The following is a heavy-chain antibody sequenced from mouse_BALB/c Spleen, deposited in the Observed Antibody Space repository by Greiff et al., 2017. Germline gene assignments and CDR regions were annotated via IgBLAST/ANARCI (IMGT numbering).Heavy chain of an antibody. CDR3: ARGGRGFDY. CDR1: GYSITSDYA. Sequence: EVQRVESGPGLVKPSQSLSLTCTVTGYSITSDYAWNWIRQFPGNKLEWMGYISYSGSTSYNPSLKSRISITRDTSKNQFFLQLNSVTTEDTATYYCARGGRGFDYWGQGTTLTVSS. V-gene: IGHV3-2*02. J-gene: IGHJ2*01. D-gene: IGHD1-1*01. CDR2: ISYSGST.